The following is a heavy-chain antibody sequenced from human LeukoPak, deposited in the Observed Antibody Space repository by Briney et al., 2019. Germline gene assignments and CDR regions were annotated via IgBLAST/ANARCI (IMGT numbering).Heavy chain of an antibody. CDR2: IIPIFGTA. V-gene: IGHV1-69*05. D-gene: IGHD2-15*01. CDR1: GGTFSSYA. J-gene: IGHJ5*02. CDR3: ARDNCSGGSCYSSGVNWFDP. Sequence: ASVTVSCKASGGTFSSYAISWVRQAPGQGLEWMGGIIPIFGTASYAQKFQGRVTITTDESTSTAYMELSSLRSEDTAVYYCARDNCSGGSCYSSGVNWFDPWGQGTLVTVSS.